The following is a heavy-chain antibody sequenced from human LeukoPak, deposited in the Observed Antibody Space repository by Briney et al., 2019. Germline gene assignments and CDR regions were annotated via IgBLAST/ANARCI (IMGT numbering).Heavy chain of an antibody. CDR1: GYTFTGYY. CDR2: INPNSGGT. V-gene: IGHV1-2*02. CDR3: ARVTEMTAVTSAFDY. J-gene: IGHJ4*02. Sequence: GASVKVSCKASGYTFTGYYMHWVRQAPGQGLEWMGWINPNSGGTNYAQKFQGRVTMTRDTSISTAYMELSRLRSDDTAVYYCARVTEMTAVTSAFDYWGQGTLVTVSS. D-gene: IGHD4-17*01.